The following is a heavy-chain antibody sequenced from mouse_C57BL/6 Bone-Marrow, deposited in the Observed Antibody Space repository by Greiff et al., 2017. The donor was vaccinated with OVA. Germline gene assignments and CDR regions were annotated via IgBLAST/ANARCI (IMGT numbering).Heavy chain of an antibody. V-gene: IGHV1-20*01. CDR1: GYSFTGYF. J-gene: IGHJ1*03. Sequence: EVQLQQSGPELVKPGDSVKISCKASGYSFTGYFMNWVMQSHGKSLEWIGRLNPYNGDTFYNQKFKGKATLTVDKSSSTAHMELRSLTSEDSAVYYCARLFITTVVAPSEYFDVWGTGTTVTVSS. CDR2: LNPYNGDT. D-gene: IGHD1-1*01. CDR3: ARLFITTVVAPSEYFDV.